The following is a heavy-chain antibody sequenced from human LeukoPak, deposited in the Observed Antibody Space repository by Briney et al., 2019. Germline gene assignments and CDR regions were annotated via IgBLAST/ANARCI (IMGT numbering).Heavy chain of an antibody. CDR1: GFTFSRYW. D-gene: IGHD4-23*01. V-gene: IGHV3-74*01. J-gene: IGHJ4*02. CDR3: ARGGDGGNSLDY. Sequence: SGGSLRLSCAGSGFTFSRYWMHWVRQGAGKGREWVSRIYIDGTTTSYADSVRGRFTISRDNAKNTLYLQMNSLRAEDTAVYYCARGGDGGNSLDYWGQGALITVSS. CDR2: IYIDGTTT.